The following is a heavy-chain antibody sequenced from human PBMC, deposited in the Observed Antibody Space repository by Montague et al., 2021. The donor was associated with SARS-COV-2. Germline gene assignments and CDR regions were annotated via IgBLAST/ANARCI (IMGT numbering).Heavy chain of an antibody. V-gene: IGHV4-59*01. CDR1: SDSISSYY. CDR2: AYYVPST. J-gene: IGHJ3*02. Sequence: SETLSLTCSVSSDSISSYYYNWIRQTPGKGLEWIGYAYYVPSTNSANTXXNPSLKRRVTISLDTSENQFSLKLSSVTAADTAVYYCARTWRFGQSYGLDIWGQGTMVTVSS. CDR3: ARTWRFGQSYGLDI. D-gene: IGHD3-16*01.